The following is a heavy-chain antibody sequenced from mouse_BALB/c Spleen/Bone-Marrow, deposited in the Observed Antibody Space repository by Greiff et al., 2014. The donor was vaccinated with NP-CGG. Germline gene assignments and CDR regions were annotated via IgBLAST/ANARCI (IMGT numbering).Heavy chain of an antibody. CDR2: INPSNGRT. CDR1: GYTFTSYW. J-gene: IGHJ3*01. Sequence: VQLQESGAELVKPGASVKLSCKASGYTFTSYWMHWVKQRPGQGLEWIGEINPSNGRTNYNEKFKGKATLTVDKSSSTAYMQLSSLTSEDSAVYYCARGGYDGFAYWGQGTLVTVSA. CDR3: ARGGYDGFAY. V-gene: IGHV1S81*02. D-gene: IGHD2-2*01.